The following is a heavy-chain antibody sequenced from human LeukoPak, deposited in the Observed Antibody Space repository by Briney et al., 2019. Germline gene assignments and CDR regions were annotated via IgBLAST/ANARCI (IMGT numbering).Heavy chain of an antibody. CDR2: IYYSGST. CDR1: GGSISSGGYY. Sequence: SQTLSLTCTVSGGSISSGGYYWSWIRQHPGKGLEWIGYIYYSGSTYYNPSLKSRVTISVDMSKNQFSLKLSSVTAADTAVYYCARYSYGYRWFDPWGQGTLVTVSS. D-gene: IGHD5-18*01. CDR3: ARYSYGYRWFDP. V-gene: IGHV4-31*03. J-gene: IGHJ5*02.